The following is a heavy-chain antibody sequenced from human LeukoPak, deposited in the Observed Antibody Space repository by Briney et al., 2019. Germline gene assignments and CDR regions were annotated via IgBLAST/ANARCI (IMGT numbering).Heavy chain of an antibody. CDR1: GFTFHNYG. CDR2: ISYDGSNK. Sequence: GGSLRLSCAASGFTFHNYGMHWVRQAPGKGLEWVAVISYDGSNKYYADSVKGRFTISRDNSKDTLYLQMNSLRAEDTAVYYCAREVGLPPYNWFDPWGQGTLVTVSS. V-gene: IGHV3-30*03. CDR3: AREVGLPPYNWFDP. D-gene: IGHD1-26*01. J-gene: IGHJ5*02.